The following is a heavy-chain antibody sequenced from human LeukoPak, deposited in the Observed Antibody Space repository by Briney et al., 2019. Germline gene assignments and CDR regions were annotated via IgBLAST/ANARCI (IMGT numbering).Heavy chain of an antibody. J-gene: IGHJ4*02. D-gene: IGHD6-13*01. CDR1: GFTFSTYS. V-gene: IGHV3-48*01. CDR2: ISSSSDTI. Sequence: PGGSLRLSCAASGFTFSTYSMNWVRQAPGKGLEWISYISSSSDTIYYADSVKGRFTISRDNAKNSLYLQMDSLRAEDTAVYYCARGFIRGAAASTSNWGQGTLVTVSS. CDR3: ARGFIRGAAASTSN.